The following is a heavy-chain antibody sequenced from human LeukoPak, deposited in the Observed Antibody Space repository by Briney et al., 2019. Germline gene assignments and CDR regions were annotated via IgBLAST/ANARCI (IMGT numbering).Heavy chain of an antibody. CDR3: ASGRVQKATINPFDY. J-gene: IGHJ4*02. D-gene: IGHD5-12*01. CDR1: GFTVSSNY. V-gene: IGHV3-53*01. Sequence: GGSLRLSCAASGFTVSSNYMSWVRQAPGKGLEWVSVIYRGATTYYADSVKGRFTISRDNSRNTLLLQMNSLRAEDTAVYYCASGRVQKATINPFDYWGQGTLVIVSS. CDR2: IYRGATT.